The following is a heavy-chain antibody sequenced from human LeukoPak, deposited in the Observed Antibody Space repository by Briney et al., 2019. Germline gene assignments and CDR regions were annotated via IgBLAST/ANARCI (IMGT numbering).Heavy chain of an antibody. V-gene: IGHV4-30-4*01. D-gene: IGHD3-22*01. CDR2: IYYSGST. CDR1: GGSISSGDYY. J-gene: IGHJ4*02. Sequence: SQTLSLTCTVSGGSISSGDYYWSWIRQPPGTGLEWIGYIYYSGSTYYNPSLKSRVTISVDTSKNQFSLKLSSVTAADTAVYYCASSYDSSGYYSYYFDYWGQGTLVTVSS. CDR3: ASSYDSSGYYSYYFDY.